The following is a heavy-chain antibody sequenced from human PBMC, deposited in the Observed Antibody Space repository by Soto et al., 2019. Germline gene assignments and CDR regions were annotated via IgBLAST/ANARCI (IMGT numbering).Heavy chain of an antibody. CDR1: GDSIGRFY. V-gene: IGHV4-4*07. CDR2: VYSTGGV. CDR3: ARDLSGTGLDI. Sequence: QLQLHESGPGLVKPSETLSLTCNVSGDSIGRFYWSWIRQSAGKGLEWIGRVYSTGGVTYNPALKGQVTISLDRSNNHVSLEMNSVTAADTAVYFCARDLSGTGLDIWGRGTRVSVS. D-gene: IGHD1-26*01. J-gene: IGHJ6*02.